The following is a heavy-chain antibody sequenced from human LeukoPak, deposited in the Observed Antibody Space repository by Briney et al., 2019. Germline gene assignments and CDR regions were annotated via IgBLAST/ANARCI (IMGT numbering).Heavy chain of an antibody. D-gene: IGHD6-6*01. CDR2: ISSSSSYI. J-gene: IGHJ4*02. CDR3: ARVSSISSSSVY. CDR1: GFTFSSYS. V-gene: IGHV3-21*01. Sequence: PGGSLRLSCAASGFTFSSYSMNWVRQAPGKGLEWVSSISSSSSYIYYADSVKGRFTISRDNAKNSLYLQMNSLRAEDTAVYYCARVSSISSSSVYWGQGTLVTVSS.